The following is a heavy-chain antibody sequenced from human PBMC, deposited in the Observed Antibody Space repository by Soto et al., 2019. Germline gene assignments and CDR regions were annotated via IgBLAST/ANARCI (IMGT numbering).Heavy chain of an antibody. J-gene: IGHJ4*02. CDR2: INHSGST. D-gene: IGHD6-6*01. V-gene: IGHV4-34*01. Sequence: SETLSLTCAVYGGSFSGYYWSWIRQPPGKGLEWIGEINHSGSTNYNPSLKSRVTISVDTSKNQFSLKLSSVTAADTAVYYCAREGIAARYFDYWGQGTLVTVSS. CDR3: AREGIAARYFDY. CDR1: GGSFSGYY.